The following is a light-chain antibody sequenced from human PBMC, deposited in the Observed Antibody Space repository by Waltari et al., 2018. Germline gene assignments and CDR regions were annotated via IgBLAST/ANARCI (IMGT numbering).Light chain of an antibody. CDR1: SSDVGGYNS. V-gene: IGLV2-14*03. CDR2: DVS. Sequence: QSALTQPASVSGSPGQSITISCTGTSSDVGGYNSVSWYQDHPGQAPKVILYDVSDRPSGISERFSDSKSGNTASLTISGLQAEDEADYYCSSQSSDNVVLFGGGTKLTVL. J-gene: IGLJ2*01. CDR3: SSQSSDNVVL.